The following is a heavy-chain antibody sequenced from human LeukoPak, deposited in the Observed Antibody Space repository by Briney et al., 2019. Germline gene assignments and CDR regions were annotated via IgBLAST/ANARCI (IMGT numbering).Heavy chain of an antibody. CDR1: GFTFSSYW. V-gene: IGHV3-7*01. J-gene: IGHJ4*02. CDR3: ARDSGSSSWYPSHDLDY. D-gene: IGHD6-13*01. Sequence: QPGGSLRLSCAASGFTFSSYWMSWVRQAPGKGLEWVANIKRDGSEKYYVDSVKGRFTISRDNAKNSLYLQMNSLRAEDTAVYYCARDSGSSSWYPSHDLDYWGQGTLVTVSS. CDR2: IKRDGSEK.